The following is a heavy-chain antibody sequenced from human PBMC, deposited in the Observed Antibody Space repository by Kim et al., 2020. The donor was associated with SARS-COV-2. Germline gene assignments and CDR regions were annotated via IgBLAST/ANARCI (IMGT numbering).Heavy chain of an antibody. CDR1: GITFSSHD. J-gene: IGHJ3*01. D-gene: IGHD3-3*01. CDR2: ISTDGSQK. CDR3: ATGLREPAILEWLGF. V-gene: IGHV3-30*03. Sequence: GGSLRLSCAASGITFSSHDIHWVRQAPGKGLEWVALISTDGSQKHYTASVKGRFTISRDNSRNTVFLQMNSVGPDDTAVYFCATGLREPAILEWLGFWG.